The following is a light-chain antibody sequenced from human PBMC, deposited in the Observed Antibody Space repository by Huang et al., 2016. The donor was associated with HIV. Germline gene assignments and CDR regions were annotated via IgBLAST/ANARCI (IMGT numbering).Light chain of an antibody. J-gene: IGKJ4*01. V-gene: IGKV3-15*01. CDR1: QSVNTN. Sequence: EIVMTQSPDTLSVSPGQRVTLSCRASQSVNTNLAWYQQKPGQAPRLLLFGASTRATGIPARVTGSGSGTEFTLTISSLQSEDFAVYFCQQYNNWPLFGGGTKVEIK. CDR3: QQYNNWPL. CDR2: GAS.